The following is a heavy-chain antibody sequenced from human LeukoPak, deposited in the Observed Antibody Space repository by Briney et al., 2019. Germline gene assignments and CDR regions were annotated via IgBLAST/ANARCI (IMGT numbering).Heavy chain of an antibody. Sequence: SETLSLTCTVSGGPISSYYWSWIRQPPGKGLEWIAYIYYSGSTNYNPSLKSRVTISVDTSKNQFSLKLSSVTAADTAVYYCARTDPPGYCSGGSCYWDYNWFDPWGQGTLVTVSS. J-gene: IGHJ5*02. D-gene: IGHD2-15*01. CDR2: IYYSGST. CDR1: GGPISSYY. V-gene: IGHV4-59*08. CDR3: ARTDPPGYCSGGSCYWDYNWFDP.